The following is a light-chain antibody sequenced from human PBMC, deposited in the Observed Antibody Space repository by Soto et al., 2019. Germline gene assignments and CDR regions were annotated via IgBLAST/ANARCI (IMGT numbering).Light chain of an antibody. CDR2: GAS. J-gene: IGKJ1*01. CDR1: QSVSSSY. CDR3: QQYAASPWT. V-gene: IGKV3-20*01. Sequence: EIVMTQSPATLSVSPGERATLSCRASQSVSSSYLAWYQQKPGQAPRLLIYGASSRATGIPDRFSGSGSGTDFTLTISRLEPEDFAVYYCQQYAASPWTFGQGTK.